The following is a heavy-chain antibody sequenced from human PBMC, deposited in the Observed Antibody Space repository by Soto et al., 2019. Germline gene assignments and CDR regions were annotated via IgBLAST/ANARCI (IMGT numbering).Heavy chain of an antibody. CDR2: IYHSGST. CDR3: ARVPDR. CDR1: GVSISSSSYS. D-gene: IGHD2-2*01. Sequence: TLSLSCTVSGVSISSSSYSWSWIRQPPGKGLEWIGYIYHSGSTYYNPSLKSRVTISVDRSKNQLSLKLSSVTAADTAVYYCARVPDRWGQGTLVTVSS. V-gene: IGHV4-30-2*01. J-gene: IGHJ5*02.